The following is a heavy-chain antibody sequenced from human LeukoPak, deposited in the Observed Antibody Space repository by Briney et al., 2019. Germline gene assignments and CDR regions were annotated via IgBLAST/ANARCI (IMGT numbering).Heavy chain of an antibody. D-gene: IGHD5-24*01. CDR2: IKQDGSDK. Sequence: PGGSLRLSCAASGFTFSNYWMSWVRQAPGKGLEWVANIKQDGSDKYYVDSLKGRFTISRDNAKNSLYLQMNSLRAEDTAVYCCARRWRSAFDIWGQGTMVTVSS. J-gene: IGHJ3*02. CDR3: ARRWRSAFDI. V-gene: IGHV3-7*01. CDR1: GFTFSNYW.